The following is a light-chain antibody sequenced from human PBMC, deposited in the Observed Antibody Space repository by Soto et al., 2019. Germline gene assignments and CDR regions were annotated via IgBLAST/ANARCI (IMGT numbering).Light chain of an antibody. CDR1: QYINTR. Sequence: EIVLTQSPATLSSFPGDRVTLSCRASQYINTRLAWYQHRPGQAPRLLIYQTSIRAAGIPARFSASGSGPDFTLTISDVQPEDFALYYCHQRQSWPRTFGQGPKVDI. CDR3: HQRQSWPRT. J-gene: IGKJ1*01. V-gene: IGKV3-11*01. CDR2: QTS.